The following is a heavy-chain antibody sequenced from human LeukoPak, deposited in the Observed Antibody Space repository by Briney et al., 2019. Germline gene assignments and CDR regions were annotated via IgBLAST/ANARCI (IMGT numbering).Heavy chain of an antibody. CDR3: ARADIVVVVAAAHDAFDI. D-gene: IGHD2-15*01. J-gene: IGHJ3*02. CDR2: IYYSGST. Sequence: MSSETLSLTCTVSGGSISSGGYYWSWIRQHPGKGLEWIGYIYYSGSTYYNPSLKSRVTISVDTSKNQFSLKLSSVTAADTAVYYCARADIVVVVAAAHDAFDIWGQGTMVTVSS. V-gene: IGHV4-30-4*08. CDR1: GGSISSGGYY.